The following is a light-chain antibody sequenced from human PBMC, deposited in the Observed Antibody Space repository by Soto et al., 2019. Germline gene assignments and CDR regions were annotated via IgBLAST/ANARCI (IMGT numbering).Light chain of an antibody. CDR2: DAS. J-gene: IGKJ3*01. CDR3: QQRSNWPLT. V-gene: IGKV3-11*01. Sequence: DIVLTQSPATLSLSPGERATLSCRVSQSVSSYLVWFQQKPGQAPRLLIYDASTRATGIPARFSGSGSGTDFTLTISSLEPEDFAVYYCQQRSNWPLTFGPGTKVDIK. CDR1: QSVSSY.